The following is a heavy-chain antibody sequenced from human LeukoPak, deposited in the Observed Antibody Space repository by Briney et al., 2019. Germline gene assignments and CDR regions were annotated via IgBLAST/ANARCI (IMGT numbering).Heavy chain of an antibody. CDR2: ISAYNGNT. CDR3: ARDQFLGYCSGGSCYKGWFDP. CDR1: GYTFTSYG. J-gene: IGHJ5*02. Sequence: GASVKVSCKASGYTFTSYGISWVRQAPGQGLEWMGWISAYNGNTNYAQKLQSRVTMTTDTSTSTAYMELRSLRSDDTAVYYCARDQFLGYCSGGSCYKGWFDPWGQGTLVTVSS. V-gene: IGHV1-18*01. D-gene: IGHD2-15*01.